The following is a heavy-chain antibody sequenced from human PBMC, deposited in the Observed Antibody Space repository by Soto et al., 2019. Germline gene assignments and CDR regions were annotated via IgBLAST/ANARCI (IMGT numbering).Heavy chain of an antibody. D-gene: IGHD6-13*01. CDR2: ISPNTGGT. V-gene: IGHV1-2*02. CDR1: EYTFTGYY. J-gene: IGHJ5*02. CDR3: AGTIAIPAPLGP. Sequence: ASVKVSCKTSEYTFTGYYLQWVRQAPGQGLEWMGWISPNTGGTNYAQKFQGRVTMTRDTSISTAYLELSRLKSDDTAVYYCAGTIAIPAPLGPWGQGTLVTVSS.